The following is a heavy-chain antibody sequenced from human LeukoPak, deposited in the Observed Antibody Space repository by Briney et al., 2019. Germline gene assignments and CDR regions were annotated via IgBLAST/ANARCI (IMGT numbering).Heavy chain of an antibody. V-gene: IGHV4-34*11. CDR3: ARDLGPGGNSDY. J-gene: IGHJ4*02. Sequence: SETLSLTCAVHGGSFSGYYWSWIRQPPGKGLEWIASANSGGGASYNPSLKSRATISLHTSKNQFSLDLRSVTAADTAVYYCARDLGPGGNSDYWGQGTLVTVSS. CDR1: GGSFSGYY. D-gene: IGHD4-23*01. CDR2: ANSGGGA.